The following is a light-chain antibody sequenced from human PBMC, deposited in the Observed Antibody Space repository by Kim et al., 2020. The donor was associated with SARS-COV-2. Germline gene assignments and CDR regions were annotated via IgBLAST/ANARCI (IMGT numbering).Light chain of an antibody. J-gene: IGLJ2*01. Sequence: GQSITISCTGTSGDVGGYNYVSWYQQHPGKAPKLMIYDVSKRPSGVSNRFSGSKPGNTASLTISGLQAEDEADYYCSSYTSSSTLVFGGGTQLTVL. V-gene: IGLV2-14*04. CDR1: SGDVGGYNY. CDR3: SSYTSSSTLV. CDR2: DVS.